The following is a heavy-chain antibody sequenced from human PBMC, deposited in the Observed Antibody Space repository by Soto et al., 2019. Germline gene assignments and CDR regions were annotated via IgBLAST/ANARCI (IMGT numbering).Heavy chain of an antibody. D-gene: IGHD3-22*01. CDR1: GFSLSTYGVG. CDR2: IYWDDDK. V-gene: IGHV2-5*02. Sequence: QITLKESGPTLVKPTQTLTLTCTFSGFSLSTYGVGVGWIRQPPGKALERLALIYWDDDKRYRPSLKSRLTITSDTSKTPVIRSMTNMDPVDTATYYWAHRYGVRYGVSNYDSSGHHSESFQYWGQGTLVT. J-gene: IGHJ1*01. CDR3: AHRYGVRYGVSNYDSSGHHSESFQY.